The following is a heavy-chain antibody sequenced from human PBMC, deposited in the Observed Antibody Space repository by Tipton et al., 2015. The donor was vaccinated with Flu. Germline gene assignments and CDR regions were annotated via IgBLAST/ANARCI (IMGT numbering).Heavy chain of an antibody. CDR1: GYTFTSYN. CDR2: IYPAGGGI. D-gene: IGHD1-1*01. V-gene: IGHV1-46*01. J-gene: IGHJ3*01. Sequence: QVQLVQSEAEVKKPGASVKVSCKASGYTFTSYNMHWVRQAPGQGLEWMGIIYPAGGGISYAQKFQGRVIMTRDRSTGTVHMELSSLKSDDTAMYYCARDKGGGTYTFDVWGQGTMATVSS. CDR3: ARDKGGGTYTFDV.